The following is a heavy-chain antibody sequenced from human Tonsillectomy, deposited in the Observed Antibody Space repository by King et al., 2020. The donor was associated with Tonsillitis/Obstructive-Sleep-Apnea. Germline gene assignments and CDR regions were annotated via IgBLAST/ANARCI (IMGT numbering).Heavy chain of an antibody. V-gene: IGHV3-23*04. CDR1: GFTFSSYA. J-gene: IGHJ4*02. Sequence: VQLVESGGGLGQPGGSLRLSCAASGFTFSSYAMSWVRQAPGKGLECVSDVSVSGGRTYYADSVQGRLTISRDNSKNTLYLQMNSLRAEDTAVYYCAKGTIAAAGTRTDYWGQGTLVTVSS. CDR2: VSVSGGRT. D-gene: IGHD6-13*01. CDR3: AKGTIAAAGTRTDY.